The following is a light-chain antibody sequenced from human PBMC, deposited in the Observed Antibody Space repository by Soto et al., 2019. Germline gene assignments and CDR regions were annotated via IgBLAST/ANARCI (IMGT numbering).Light chain of an antibody. CDR3: QQYGTSPT. CDR1: HSLITRY. J-gene: IGKJ5*01. CDR2: GAT. V-gene: IGKV3-20*01. Sequence: EITLTHSPGSLSLCQGDRATRSCRDSHSLITRYLAWYQQKPGQAPRLLIYGATRRATGRPDRCSGSGSGTYIPITISRLEPDDFAVYSCQQYGTSPTFGQGTRLEIK.